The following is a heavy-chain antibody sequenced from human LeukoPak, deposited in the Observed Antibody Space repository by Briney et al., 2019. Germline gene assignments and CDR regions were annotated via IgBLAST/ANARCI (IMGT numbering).Heavy chain of an antibody. CDR2: ISSSSSYI. J-gene: IGHJ5*02. D-gene: IGHD2-8*01. CDR3: ARLGYCTNGVCEISP. Sequence: KLGGSLRLSCAASGFTFSSYSMNWVRQAPGKGLEWVSSISSSSSYIYYADSVKGRFTISRDNAKNSLYLQMNSLRAEDTAVYYCARLGYCTNGVCEISPWGQGTLVTVSS. V-gene: IGHV3-21*01. CDR1: GFTFSSYS.